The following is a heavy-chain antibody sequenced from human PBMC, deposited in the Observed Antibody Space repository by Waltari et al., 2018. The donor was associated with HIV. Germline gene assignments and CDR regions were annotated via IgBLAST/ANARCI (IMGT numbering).Heavy chain of an antibody. Sequence: QVQLQESGPGLVKPSETLSLICTVSNYSISSYYWSWIRQPPGRGLEWIGYIYYSGSTNSTPSLKSRGTKSVDTSKSQWSLKLSSVTAADTAVYYCARHEAGGTRKAVDIWGQGTMVTVSS. CDR2: IYYSGST. J-gene: IGHJ3*02. D-gene: IGHD1-7*01. V-gene: IGHV4-59*08. CDR1: NYSISSYY. CDR3: ARHEAGGTRKAVDI.